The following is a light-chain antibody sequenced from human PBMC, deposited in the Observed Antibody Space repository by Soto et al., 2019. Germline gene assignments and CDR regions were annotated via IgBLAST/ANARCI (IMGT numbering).Light chain of an antibody. Sequence: EIVLTQSPATLSLSPGERATLSCRASQSVSSYLAWYQQKPGQAPRLLIYDASNRATDIPARFIGSGTGTDFTLTISSLEPEDFAVYYCRQRSNWPLTFGGGTKVEIK. CDR3: RQRSNWPLT. V-gene: IGKV3-11*01. CDR2: DAS. J-gene: IGKJ4*01. CDR1: QSVSSY.